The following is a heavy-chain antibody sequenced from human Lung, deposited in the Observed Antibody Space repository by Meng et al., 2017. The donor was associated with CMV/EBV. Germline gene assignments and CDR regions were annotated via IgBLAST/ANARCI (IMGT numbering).Heavy chain of an antibody. J-gene: IGHJ4*02. Sequence: ASVXVSCKAPRNFFTRHAITWVRQAPGQGLEWMGWISADNQNTNLIQKFQGRITLTTDTSTSTAYMELRSLRSDDTAVYYCARGGDYGDFHDPFDYWGQGTLVTVSS. D-gene: IGHD4-17*01. CDR3: ARGGDYGDFHDPFDY. CDR2: ISADNQNT. V-gene: IGHV1-18*01. CDR1: RNFFTRHA.